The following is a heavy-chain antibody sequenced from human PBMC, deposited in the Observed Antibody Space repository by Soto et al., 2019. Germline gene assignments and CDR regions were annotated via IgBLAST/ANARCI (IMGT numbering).Heavy chain of an antibody. J-gene: IGHJ6*03. D-gene: IGHD6-19*01. CDR2: IYYSGST. CDR3: AKYSSGWHSDYYYYYLDV. V-gene: IGHV4-59*01. Sequence: QVQLQESGPGLVKPSETLSLTCTVSGGSIGSYYWTWIRQPPGKGLEWIGYIYYSGSTNYNPSLKSRVTISVVTSKNQFSLKLNSVTAADTAVYYCAKYSSGWHSDYYYYYLDVWGKGTAVTVSS. CDR1: GGSIGSYY.